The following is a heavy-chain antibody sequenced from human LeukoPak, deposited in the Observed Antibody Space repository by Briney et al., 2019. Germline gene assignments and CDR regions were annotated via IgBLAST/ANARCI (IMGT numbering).Heavy chain of an antibody. CDR2: INWNSGSI. CDR3: ARTKEMATISYFDS. CDR1: GFTFDDYA. D-gene: IGHD5-24*01. Sequence: GGSLRLSCAASGFTFDDYAMHWVRQAPGKGLEWVSGINWNSGSIGYTDSVKGRFSISRDNAKNSLYLQMNSLRAEDTAVYYCARTKEMATISYFDSWGQGTLVTVSS. J-gene: IGHJ4*02. V-gene: IGHV3-9*01.